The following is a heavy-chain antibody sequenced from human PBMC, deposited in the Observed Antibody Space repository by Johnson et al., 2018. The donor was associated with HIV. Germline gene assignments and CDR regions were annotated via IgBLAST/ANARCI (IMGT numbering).Heavy chain of an antibody. CDR2: IKHDGSEK. J-gene: IGHJ3*02. CDR1: GFTFSTYG. CDR3: ARVMQADAFDI. V-gene: IGHV3-7*01. Sequence: EVQLVESGGGVVQPGRSLRLSCEVSGFTFSTYGIHWVRQAPGKGLAWVANIKHDGSEKYYVDSVKGRFTISRDNAKNSLYLQMNSLRAEDTAVYYCARVMQADAFDIWGQGTMVTVSS. D-gene: IGHD2-8*01.